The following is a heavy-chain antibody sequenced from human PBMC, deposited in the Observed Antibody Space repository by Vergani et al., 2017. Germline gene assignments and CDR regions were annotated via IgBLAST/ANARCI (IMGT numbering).Heavy chain of an antibody. CDR2: IYYSGST. J-gene: IGHJ4*02. CDR1: GGSISSSSYY. Sequence: QLQLQESGPGLVKPSETLSLTCTVSGGSISSSSYYWGWIRQPPGKGLEWIGSIYYSGSTYYNPSLKSRVTISVDTSKNQFSLKLSSVTAADTAVYYCARADILTGYYTPYFDYWGQGTLVTVSS. CDR3: ARADILTGYYTPYFDY. D-gene: IGHD3-9*01. V-gene: IGHV4-39*01.